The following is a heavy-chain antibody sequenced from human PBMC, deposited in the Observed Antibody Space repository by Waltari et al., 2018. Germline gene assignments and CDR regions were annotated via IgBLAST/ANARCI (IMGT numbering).Heavy chain of an antibody. CDR3: ARVPDSSGWVDY. CDR1: GGSISSSNW. J-gene: IGHJ4*02. CDR2: IYHSGST. D-gene: IGHD3-22*01. Sequence: QVQLQESGPGLVKPSGTLSLTCAVSGGSISSSNWWSWVRQPPGKGLEWIGSIYHSGSTYYNPSLKSRVTISVDTSKNQFSLKLSSVTAADTAVYYCARVPDSSGWVDYWGQGTLVTVSS. V-gene: IGHV4-4*02.